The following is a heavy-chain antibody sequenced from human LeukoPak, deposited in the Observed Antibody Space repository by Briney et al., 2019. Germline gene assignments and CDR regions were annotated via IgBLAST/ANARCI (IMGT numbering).Heavy chain of an antibody. V-gene: IGHV1-2*02. Sequence: ASVKVSCKASGYTFTGSGWYLYWLRQAPGQGLECVGWLHPNNGATGYAQKFQGRVAMTTDTSISTAYMELSRLRPDDTAIYYCTRDGPAQMVDFDYWGQGTLVTVSS. J-gene: IGHJ4*02. CDR1: GYTFTGSGWY. D-gene: IGHD3-10*01. CDR2: LHPNNGAT. CDR3: TRDGPAQMVDFDY.